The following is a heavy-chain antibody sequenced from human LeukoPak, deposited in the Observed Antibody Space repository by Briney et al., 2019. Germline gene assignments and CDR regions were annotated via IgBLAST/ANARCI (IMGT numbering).Heavy chain of an antibody. CDR2: IIPIFGTA. Sequence: AASVKVSCKASGGTFSSYAISWVRQAPGQGLEWMGGIIPIFGTANYAQKLQGRVTMTPDTSTSTAYMELRSLRSDDTAVYYCARMVAATIALDYWGQGTLVTVSS. J-gene: IGHJ4*02. CDR1: GGTFSSYA. CDR3: ARMVAATIALDY. V-gene: IGHV1-69*06. D-gene: IGHD2-15*01.